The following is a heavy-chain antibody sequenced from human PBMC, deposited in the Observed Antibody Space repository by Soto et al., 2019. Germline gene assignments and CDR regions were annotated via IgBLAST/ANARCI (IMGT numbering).Heavy chain of an antibody. V-gene: IGHV3-23*01. D-gene: IGHD1-1*01. CDR1: GFTFSSYA. CDR3: AQTTPSIHWFDP. J-gene: IGHJ5*02. Sequence: PGGSLRLACAASGFTFSSYAMSWVRQAPGKGLEWVSAISAGGGNTYYRDSVEGRFTISRGNSKNTLYLQMNSLRAEDTAVYFCAQTTPSIHWFDPWGQGTLVTVSS. CDR2: ISAGGGNT.